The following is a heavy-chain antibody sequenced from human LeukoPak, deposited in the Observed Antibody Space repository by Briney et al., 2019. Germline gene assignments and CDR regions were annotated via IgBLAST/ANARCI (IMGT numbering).Heavy chain of an antibody. J-gene: IGHJ4*02. V-gene: IGHV4-30-2*01. D-gene: IGHD3-22*01. CDR2: IYHSGST. CDR1: GGSISSGGYS. Sequence: SETLSLTCAVSGGSISSGGYSWSWIRQPPGKGLEWIGYIYHSGSTYYNPSPKSRVTISVDRSKNQFSLKLSSVTAADTAVYYCAREGDSSGYYDYWGQGTLVTVSS. CDR3: AREGDSSGYYDY.